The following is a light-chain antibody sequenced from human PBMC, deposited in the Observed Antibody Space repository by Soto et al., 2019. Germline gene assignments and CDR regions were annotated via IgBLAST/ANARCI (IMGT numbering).Light chain of an antibody. CDR2: ATS. V-gene: IGKV1-39*01. Sequence: GGGVTMASGESQRITTYLNWYQQKPGKAPNLLITATSTLQIGVPSGFSGSGSGTDSTFPISRLQPEEFATPIYQESCRTPGTFAEGTKVDIK. J-gene: IGKJ1*01. CDR1: QRITTY. CDR3: QESCRTPGT.